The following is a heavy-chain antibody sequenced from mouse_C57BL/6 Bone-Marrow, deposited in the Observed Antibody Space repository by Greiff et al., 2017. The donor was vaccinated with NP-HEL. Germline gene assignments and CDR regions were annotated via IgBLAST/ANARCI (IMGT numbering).Heavy chain of an antibody. V-gene: IGHV3-8*01. D-gene: IGHD4-1*02. J-gene: IGHJ2*01. CDR2: ISYSGST. Sequence: DVQLQESGPGLAKPSQTLSLTCSVTGYSFTSDYWNWIRKFPGNKLEYMGYISYSGSTYYNPSPKSRISITRDTSTNQDYLQLNSVTTEETATDYCASWNWATGTWYFDYWGQGTTLTVSS. CDR1: GYSFTSDY. CDR3: ASWNWATGTWYFDY.